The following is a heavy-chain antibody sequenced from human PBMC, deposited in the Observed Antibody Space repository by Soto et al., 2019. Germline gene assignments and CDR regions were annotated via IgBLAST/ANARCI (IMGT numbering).Heavy chain of an antibody. J-gene: IGHJ5*02. CDR1: GGSISSGGYY. D-gene: IGHD3-10*01. CDR3: TNYYGSGSYDWFDP. CDR2: IYYSGST. Sequence: SETLSLTCTVSGGSISSGGYYWSWIRQHPGKGLEWIGYIYYSGSTYYNPSLKSRVTISVDTSKNQFSLKLSSVTAADTAVYHCTNYYGSGSYDWFDPWGQGTLVTVSS. V-gene: IGHV4-31*03.